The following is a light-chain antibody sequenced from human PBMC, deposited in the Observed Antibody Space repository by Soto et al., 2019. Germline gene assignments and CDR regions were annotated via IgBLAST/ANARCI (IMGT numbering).Light chain of an antibody. CDR1: SSDVGGYNY. V-gene: IGLV2-8*01. J-gene: IGLJ2*01. CDR2: EVS. CDR3: SSYAGSNNVV. Sequence: QSALTQPPSASGSPAQSVTISCTGTSSDVGGYNYVSWYQQHPGKSPKLMIYEVSKRPSGVPDRFSCSKSGNTASLTVSGLQAEDEADYYCSSYAGSNNVVFGGGTKLTVL.